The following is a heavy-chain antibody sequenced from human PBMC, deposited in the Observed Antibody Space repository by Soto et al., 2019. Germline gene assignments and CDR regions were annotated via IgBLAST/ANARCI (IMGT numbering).Heavy chain of an antibody. Sequence: SETLSLTCTVSGDSISNYYWSWIRQSPGKGLEWIGCSYYSGSTNYNPSLKSRVTMSIDASKTRFPLRLRSVTAADTAVYYCARRRNWNYIFDNWGQGTLVTVSS. CDR1: GDSISNYY. D-gene: IGHD1-7*01. CDR3: ARRRNWNYIFDN. V-gene: IGHV4-59*01. CDR2: SYYSGST. J-gene: IGHJ4*02.